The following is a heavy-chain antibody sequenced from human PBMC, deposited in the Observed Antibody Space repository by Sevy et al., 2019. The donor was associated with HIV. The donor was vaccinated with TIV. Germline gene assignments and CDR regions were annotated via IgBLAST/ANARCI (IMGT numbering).Heavy chain of an antibody. J-gene: IGHJ3*02. D-gene: IGHD3-3*01. V-gene: IGHV1-2*06. Sequence: ASVKVSCKTTGYIFSDYNMHWVRQAPGQGLEWMALINPNSGVTIYGHKFRGRVSVTRDTSMSTAYMELSGLTSDDTAAYYCVREDINAPRTLLSFDIWGQRTMVTVSS. CDR3: VREDINAPRTLLSFDI. CDR2: INPNSGVT. CDR1: GYIFSDYN.